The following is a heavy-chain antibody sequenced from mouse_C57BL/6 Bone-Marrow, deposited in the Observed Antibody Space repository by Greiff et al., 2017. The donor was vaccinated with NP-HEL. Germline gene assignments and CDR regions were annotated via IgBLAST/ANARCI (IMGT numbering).Heavy chain of an antibody. J-gene: IGHJ4*01. CDR2: INPNNGGT. CDR3: ARAHYGSRIFPYYYAMDY. CDR1: GYTFTDYY. D-gene: IGHD1-1*01. Sequence: EVQLQQSGPELVKPGASVKISCKASGYTFTDYYMNWVKQSHGKSLEWIGDINPNNGGTSYNQKFKGKATLTVDKSSSTAYMELRSLTSEDSAFYYCARAHYGSRIFPYYYAMDYWGQGTSVTVSS. V-gene: IGHV1-26*01.